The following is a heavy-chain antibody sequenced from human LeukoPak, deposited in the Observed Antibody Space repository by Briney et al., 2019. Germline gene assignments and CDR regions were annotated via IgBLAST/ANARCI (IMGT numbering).Heavy chain of an antibody. Sequence: ASVKVSCKASGYTFTSNYIHWVRQAPGQGLEWMGGIIPIFGTANYAQKFQGRVTITADESTSTAYMELSSLRSEDTAVYYCARDRDGYNDYWGQGTLVTVSS. V-gene: IGHV1-69*13. CDR1: GYTFTSNY. D-gene: IGHD5-24*01. CDR3: ARDRDGYNDY. CDR2: IIPIFGTA. J-gene: IGHJ4*02.